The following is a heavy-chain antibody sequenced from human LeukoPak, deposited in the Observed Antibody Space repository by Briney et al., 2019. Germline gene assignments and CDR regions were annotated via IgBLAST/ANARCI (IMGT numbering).Heavy chain of an antibody. J-gene: IGHJ4*02. Sequence: GGSLRLSCAAPGFSFSSNWMSWVRQAPGKGLEWVANIKKDGIEKYYVESVKGRFTISRDNAKNSLYLQMNSLRAEDTAVYYCARGRYSSRSGGYYFDIWGQGTLVTVSS. V-gene: IGHV3-7*01. CDR2: IKKDGIEK. CDR3: ARGRYSSRSGGYYFDI. CDR1: GFSFSSNW. D-gene: IGHD2-2*01.